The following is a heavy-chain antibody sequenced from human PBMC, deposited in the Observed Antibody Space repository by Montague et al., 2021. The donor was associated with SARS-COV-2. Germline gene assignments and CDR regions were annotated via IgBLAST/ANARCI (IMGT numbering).Heavy chain of an antibody. CDR2: MYYSGST. Sequence: SETLSLTYTVSGGSISSSNYYWGWIRQPPGKGLEWIGNMYYSGSTYYNPSLKSRVTISIDTSKNQFSLKLSSVTAADTAVYYCARDDIVLQGVTKGMDVWGQGTTVPGSS. V-gene: IGHV4-39*07. CDR1: GGSISSSNYY. CDR3: ARDDIVLQGVTKGMDV. D-gene: IGHD3-10*01. J-gene: IGHJ6*02.